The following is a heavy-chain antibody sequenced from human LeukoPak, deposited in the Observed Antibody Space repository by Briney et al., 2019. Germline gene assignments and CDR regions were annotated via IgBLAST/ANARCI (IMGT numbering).Heavy chain of an antibody. CDR3: ATELRSGYFDY. J-gene: IGHJ4*02. Sequence: ASVKVSFKVSGYTLSELSTHWVRQAPGKGLEWMGGFDPEDDERVYAQKFQGRVTMTEDTSTDTAYMELSSLRSEDTAIYYCATELRSGYFDYWGQGTLVTVSS. V-gene: IGHV1-24*01. D-gene: IGHD3-22*01. CDR1: GYTLSELS. CDR2: FDPEDDER.